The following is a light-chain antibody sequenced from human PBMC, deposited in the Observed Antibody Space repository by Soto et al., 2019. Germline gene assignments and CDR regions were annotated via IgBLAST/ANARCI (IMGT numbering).Light chain of an antibody. J-gene: IGLJ2*01. Sequence: QSVLTQPASVSGPPGQSITISCTGTSSDVGGYNSVSWYQQHPGKAPKLMIYDVNNRPSGVSDRFSGSKSGNTASLTISGLQAEDEADFYCSSYTSSNTSVVFGGGTKLTVL. V-gene: IGLV2-14*03. CDR2: DVN. CDR3: SSYTSSNTSVV. CDR1: SSDVGGYNS.